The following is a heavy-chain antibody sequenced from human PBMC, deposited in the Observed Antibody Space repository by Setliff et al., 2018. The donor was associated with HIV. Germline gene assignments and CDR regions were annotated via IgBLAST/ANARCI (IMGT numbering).Heavy chain of an antibody. Sequence: ASVKVSCKASGYTFTGYYIHWVRQAPGQGLEWMGRINPTGGSTTYAQKFQGRVTMTRDTSTSTVYMELSSLRSEDTAVYYCASAPGYYSFYMDVWGKGTTVTVSS. CDR2: INPTGGST. J-gene: IGHJ6*03. CDR3: ASAPGYYSFYMDV. V-gene: IGHV1-46*01. CDR1: GYTFTGYY. D-gene: IGHD3-10*01.